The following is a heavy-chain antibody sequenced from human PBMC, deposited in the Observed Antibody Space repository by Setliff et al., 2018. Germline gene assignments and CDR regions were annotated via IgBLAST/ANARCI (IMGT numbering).Heavy chain of an antibody. CDR2: IYYSGST. Sequence: SETLSLTCTVSGGSISSYYWSWIRQSPGKGLEWIGYIYYSGSTNYNPSLKSRVTISVDTSKNQFSLKLSSVTAADTALYYCARVRSYGSGNYYYYYYDMDVWGQGTTVTVSS. CDR3: ARVRSYGSGNYYYYYYDMDV. J-gene: IGHJ6*02. D-gene: IGHD3-10*01. CDR1: GGSISSYY. V-gene: IGHV4-59*12.